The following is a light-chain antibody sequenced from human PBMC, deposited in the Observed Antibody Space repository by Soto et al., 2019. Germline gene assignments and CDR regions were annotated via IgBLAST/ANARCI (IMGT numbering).Light chain of an antibody. CDR1: SSDVGGYDY. J-gene: IGLJ2*01. V-gene: IGLV2-14*03. CDR3: TSYTSTYTLI. CDR2: DVS. Sequence: QSVLTQFASVSGSPGQSITISCTGTSSDVGGYDYVSWYQQHPGRAPKLLIYDVSNRPSGVSNRFSGSKSGNTASLTISGLQAEDEADYHCTSYTSTYTLIFGGGTKLTVL.